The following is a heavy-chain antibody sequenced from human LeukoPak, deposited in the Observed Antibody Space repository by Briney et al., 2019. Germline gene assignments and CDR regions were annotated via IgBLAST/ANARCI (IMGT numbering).Heavy chain of an antibody. CDR3: AKDTRLYGSGTYSDY. D-gene: IGHD3-10*01. V-gene: IGHV3-30*02. Sequence: GGSLRLSCAASGFSFSTYGMHWVRQAPGKGLEWVTFIRYDGSNKDYVDSVKGRFTISRDNSKNTLYLQMNSLTVEDTAVYFCAKDTRLYGSGTYSDYWGQGTLVTVSS. CDR2: IRYDGSNK. J-gene: IGHJ4*02. CDR1: GFSFSTYG.